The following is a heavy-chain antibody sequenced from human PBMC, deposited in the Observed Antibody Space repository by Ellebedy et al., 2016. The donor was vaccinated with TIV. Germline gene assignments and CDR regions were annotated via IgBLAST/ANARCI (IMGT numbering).Heavy chain of an antibody. V-gene: IGHV2-26*01. CDR2: IYSTDEK. Sequence: SGPTLVKPKETLTLTCTVSGFSLSNLILGVSWIRQPPGKALEWLAHIYSTDEKSYSTSLKTRLGISRYTSKSQVVLTMTNMDPVDTATYYCARALYNCGGDCSYNFDYWGQGTPVTVSS. J-gene: IGHJ4*02. CDR1: GFSLSNLILG. CDR3: ARALYNCGGDCSYNFDY. D-gene: IGHD2-21*02.